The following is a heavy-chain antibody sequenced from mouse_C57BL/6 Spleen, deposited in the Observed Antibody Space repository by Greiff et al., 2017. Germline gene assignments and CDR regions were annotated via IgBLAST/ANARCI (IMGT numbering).Heavy chain of an antibody. V-gene: IGHV1-80*01. J-gene: IGHJ4*01. CDR2: IYPGDGDT. CDR1: GYAFSSYW. Sequence: VHLVESGAELVKPGASVKISCKASGYAFSSYWMNWVKQRPGKGLEWIGQIYPGDGDTNYNGKFKGKATLTADKSSSTAYMQLSSLTSEDSAVYFCARVAYYDYPLAMDYWGQGTSVTVSS. D-gene: IGHD2-4*01. CDR3: ARVAYYDYPLAMDY.